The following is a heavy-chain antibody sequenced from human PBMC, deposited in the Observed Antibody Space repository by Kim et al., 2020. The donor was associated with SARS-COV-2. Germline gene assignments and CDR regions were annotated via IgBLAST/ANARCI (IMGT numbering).Heavy chain of an antibody. Sequence: GGSLRLFCAASGFTFSSYAMTWVRQAPGKGLEWVSVISGSGDRTQYADSVKGRFIISRDNSKQTLYLQMNSLRGDDTALYYCAKDGPFGLANYFDFWGQG. CDR2: ISGSGDRT. D-gene: IGHD3-3*01. CDR3: AKDGPFGLANYFDF. V-gene: IGHV3-23*01. CDR1: GFTFSSYA. J-gene: IGHJ4*02.